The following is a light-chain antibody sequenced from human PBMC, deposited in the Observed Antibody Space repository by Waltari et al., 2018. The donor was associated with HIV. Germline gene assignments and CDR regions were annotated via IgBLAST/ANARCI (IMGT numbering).Light chain of an antibody. CDR3: QVWDGSSAHVI. J-gene: IGLJ2*01. CDR1: NIRNKN. Sequence: SYVLTQPPSVSVAPGQTASITCGGDNIRNKNVHWYQQKSGQAPVLVVYDDNDRPSGIPERFSGSNSGSTATLTISRVEAGDEADFYCQVWDGSSAHVIFGGGTKLTVL. V-gene: IGLV3-21*02. CDR2: DDN.